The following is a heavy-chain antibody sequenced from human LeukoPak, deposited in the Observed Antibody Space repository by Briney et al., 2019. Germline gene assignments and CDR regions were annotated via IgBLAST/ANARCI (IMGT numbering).Heavy chain of an antibody. D-gene: IGHD1-26*01. V-gene: IGHV4-34*01. CDR3: ARGRLSGSYYFETIPLPEHDY. Sequence: SETLSLTCAVYGGSFSGYYWSWNRQPPGKGLEWIGEINHSGSTNYNPSLKSRVTISVDTSKNQFSLKLSSVTAADTAVYYCARGRLSGSYYFETIPLPEHDYWGQGTLVTVSS. J-gene: IGHJ4*02. CDR2: INHSGST. CDR1: GGSFSGYY.